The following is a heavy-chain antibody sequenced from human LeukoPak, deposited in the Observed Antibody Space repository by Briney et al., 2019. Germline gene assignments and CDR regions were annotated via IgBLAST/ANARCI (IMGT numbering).Heavy chain of an antibody. CDR3: AHSDFSVSGNSSGLDN. V-gene: IGHV3-23*01. D-gene: IGHD3-10*01. J-gene: IGHJ4*02. CDR2: INGDGGGT. Sequence: GGTLRLSCAASGLRFSSYVRNWVRQAPGKGLEWVADINGDGGGTYYAPSVKCRITILRDNSRNTVSLQLNTLRAEDTAIYYCAHSDFSVSGNSSGLDNWGQGTLVTVSS. CDR1: GLRFSSYV.